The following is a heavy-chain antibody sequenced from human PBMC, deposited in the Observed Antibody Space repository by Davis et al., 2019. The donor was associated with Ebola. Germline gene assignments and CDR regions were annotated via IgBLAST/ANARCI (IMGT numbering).Heavy chain of an antibody. Sequence: GESLNISCKGSSYTFPNFWIGWVRQMAGKGPEWMGIIYPRDSDTRYGPSFEGQVTMSVDKSINTAYLQWSSLKASDTAMYYCARHDYDFWSGPYYYYGMDVWGQGTTVTVSS. V-gene: IGHV5-51*01. CDR2: IYPRDSDT. J-gene: IGHJ6*02. D-gene: IGHD3-3*01. CDR3: ARHDYDFWSGPYYYYGMDV. CDR1: SYTFPNFW.